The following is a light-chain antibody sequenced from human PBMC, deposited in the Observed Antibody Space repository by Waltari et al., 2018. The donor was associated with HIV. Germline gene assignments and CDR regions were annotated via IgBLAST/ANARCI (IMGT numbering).Light chain of an antibody. CDR1: QRVSKSY. J-gene: IGKJ1*01. CDR3: QQYGSSYWT. Sequence: EIVLTQSPCTLSLSPGERATLSCRASQRVSKSYLAWYQQKPGQAHRLLIYGASTRVTGIPDRFSGSGSGTDFTLTVSRLEPEDFAVYYCQQYGSSYWTFGQGTKVEIK. V-gene: IGKV3-20*01. CDR2: GAS.